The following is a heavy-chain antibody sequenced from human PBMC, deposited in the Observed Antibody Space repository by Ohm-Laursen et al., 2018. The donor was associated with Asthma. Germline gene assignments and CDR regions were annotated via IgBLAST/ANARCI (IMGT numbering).Heavy chain of an antibody. V-gene: IGHV3-9*01. J-gene: IGHJ4*02. D-gene: IGHD3-3*01. Sequence: SLRLSCAASGFTFDDYAMHWVRQAPGKDLEWVSGISWNSGSIAYADSVKGRFTISRDNSKNTLYLQMNSLRPDDTAVYYCARDVMEWYLPAFDFWGQGTLVTVSS. CDR3: ARDVMEWYLPAFDF. CDR1: GFTFDDYA. CDR2: ISWNSGSI.